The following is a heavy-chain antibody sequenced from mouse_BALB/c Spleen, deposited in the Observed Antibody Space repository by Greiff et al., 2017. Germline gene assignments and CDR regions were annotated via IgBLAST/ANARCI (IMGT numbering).Heavy chain of an antibody. CDR2: ISSGGST. CDR3: ARIYYDYDGAMDY. J-gene: IGHJ4*01. Sequence: EVQRVESGGGLVKPGGSLKLSCAASGFTFSSYAMSWVRQTPEKRLEWVASISSGGSTYYPDSVKGRFTISRDNARNILYLQMSSLRSEDTAMYYCARIYYDYDGAMDYWGQGTSVTVSS. CDR1: GFTFSSYA. V-gene: IGHV5-6-5*01. D-gene: IGHD2-4*01.